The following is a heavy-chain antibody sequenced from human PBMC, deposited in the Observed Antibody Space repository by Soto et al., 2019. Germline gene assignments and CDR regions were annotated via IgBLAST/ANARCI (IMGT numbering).Heavy chain of an antibody. Sequence: EVQLVESGGRLVQPGRSLRLSCVGTGLNFDDFAMHWVRQAPGKGLEWVSGITWNSRVLAYADSVKGRFTISRDNARNSLYLRMDSPRDEDTALYYCAKGRYDFWSPYYFDSWGQGTLVTVSS. D-gene: IGHD3-3*01. V-gene: IGHV3-9*01. J-gene: IGHJ4*02. CDR2: ITWNSRVL. CDR1: GLNFDDFA. CDR3: AKGRYDFWSPYYFDS.